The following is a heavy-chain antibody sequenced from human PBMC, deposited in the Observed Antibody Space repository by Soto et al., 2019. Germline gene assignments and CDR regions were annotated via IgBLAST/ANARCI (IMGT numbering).Heavy chain of an antibody. V-gene: IGHV3-11*01. D-gene: IGHD2-15*01. Sequence: QVQLVESGGGLVKPGGSLRLSCAASGFTFSDYYRSWIRQAPGKGLEWLSYISSFGNTIYYTDSVRGRFTISRDNGKNSLYLQMDSLRAEDTAVYYCARDGGGPYYYYYMDVWGKGTTVTVSS. CDR3: ARDGGGPYYYYYMDV. J-gene: IGHJ6*03. CDR2: ISSFGNTI. CDR1: GFTFSDYY.